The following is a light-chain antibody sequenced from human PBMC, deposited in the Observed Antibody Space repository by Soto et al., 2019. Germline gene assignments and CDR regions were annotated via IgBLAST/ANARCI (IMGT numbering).Light chain of an antibody. CDR2: KAS. CDR1: QIISSW. V-gene: IGKV1-5*03. Sequence: DIQMAQSPSTLSASVGDRVTITCRASQIISSWLAWYQQKPGKAPKLLIYKASSLESGVPSRFSGSGSGTEFTLTISRLQPDDFATYYCQQYNSYSPTFGQGTNVEIK. CDR3: QQYNSYSPT. J-gene: IGKJ1*01.